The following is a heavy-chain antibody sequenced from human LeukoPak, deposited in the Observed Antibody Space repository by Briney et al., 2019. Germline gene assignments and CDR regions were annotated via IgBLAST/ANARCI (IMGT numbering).Heavy chain of an antibody. D-gene: IGHD2-2*03. J-gene: IGHJ5*02. Sequence: ASVKVSCKASGYTFTSYDINWVRQATGQGLEWMGWMNPNSGNTGYAQKFQGRVTITRNTSISTAYMELSSLRSEDTAVYYCARGVDIVVVPAAIFDPWGQGTLVTVSS. CDR2: MNPNSGNT. V-gene: IGHV1-8*03. CDR3: ARGVDIVVVPAAIFDP. CDR1: GYTFTSYD.